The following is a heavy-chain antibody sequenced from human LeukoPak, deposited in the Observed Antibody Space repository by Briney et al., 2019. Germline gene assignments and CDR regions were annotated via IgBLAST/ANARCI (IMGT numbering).Heavy chain of an antibody. J-gene: IGHJ3*02. V-gene: IGHV4-59*01. Sequence: SETLSLTCTVSGGSISSYYWSWIRQPPGKGLEWIGYIYYSGSTNYNPSLKSRVTISVDTSKNQFSLKLSSVTAADTAVYYCARVGLWLQNAFDIWGQGTMVTVSS. D-gene: IGHD2-21*01. CDR3: ARVGLWLQNAFDI. CDR1: GGSISSYY. CDR2: IYYSGST.